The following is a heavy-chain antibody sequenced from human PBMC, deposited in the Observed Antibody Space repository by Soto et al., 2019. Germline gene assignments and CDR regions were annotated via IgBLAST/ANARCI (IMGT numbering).Heavy chain of an antibody. Sequence: QITLKESGPTLVEPTQTLTLTCTFSGFSLSTSGMSVAWIRQPPGKALEWLALIFWDDDTRDSPSLRNRLTITNDTTRTFVVMTIPSTRWPDTATFYCACRPLGAFGDFTSFLSGGPGAVVTVS. CDR2: IFWDDDT. D-gene: IGHD4-17*01. CDR3: ACRPLGAFGDFTSFLS. J-gene: IGHJ4*02. CDR1: GFSLSTSGMS. V-gene: IGHV2-5*02.